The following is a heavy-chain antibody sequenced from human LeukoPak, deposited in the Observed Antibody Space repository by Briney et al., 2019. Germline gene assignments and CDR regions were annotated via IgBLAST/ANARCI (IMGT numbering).Heavy chain of an antibody. CDR1: GYTFTNYY. Sequence: ASVKVSCKASGYTFTNYYMHWVRQAPGQGLEWMGRINPNSGGTNYAQKFQGRVIMTRDTSISTAYMELSRLRSDDTAVYYCASQGAVKEKDYYYYGMDVWGQGTTVTVSS. D-gene: IGHD6-19*01. J-gene: IGHJ6*02. V-gene: IGHV1-2*06. CDR3: ASQGAVKEKDYYYYGMDV. CDR2: INPNSGGT.